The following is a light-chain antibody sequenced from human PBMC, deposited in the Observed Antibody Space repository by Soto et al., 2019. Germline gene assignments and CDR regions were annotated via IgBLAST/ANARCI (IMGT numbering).Light chain of an antibody. J-gene: IGKJ5*01. V-gene: IGKV1-8*01. Sequence: AIRMTQSPSSLSASTGDRVTITCRASQGISSYLAWYQQKPGKAPKLLIYAASTLQSGVPSRFSGSGSGTDVTLTISCLQSEDFATYYCHQYYSYPTFGHGKRLEI. CDR3: HQYYSYPT. CDR1: QGISSY. CDR2: AAS.